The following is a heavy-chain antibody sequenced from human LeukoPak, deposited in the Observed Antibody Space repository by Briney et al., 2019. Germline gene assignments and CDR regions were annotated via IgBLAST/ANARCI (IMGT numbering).Heavy chain of an antibody. Sequence: PGRSLRLSXAASGFTFDDYAMHWFRQAPGKGLEWFSGISWDSGTIGYADSVKGRFTISRDNAKSSLYLQMNSLRAEDMALYYCAMGDGWSSGRRVPGYFQEWGQGTLVTVSP. CDR3: AMGDGWSSGRRVPGYFQE. J-gene: IGHJ1*01. D-gene: IGHD6-25*01. CDR2: ISWDSGTI. CDR1: GFTFDDYA. V-gene: IGHV3-9*03.